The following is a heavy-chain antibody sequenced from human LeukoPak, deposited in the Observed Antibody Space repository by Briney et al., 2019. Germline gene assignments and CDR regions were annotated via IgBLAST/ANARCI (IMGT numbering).Heavy chain of an antibody. V-gene: IGHV3-30*03. J-gene: IGHJ4*02. CDR3: ARGIGLDRYYFDY. CDR2: ISYDGSNK. CDR1: GFTFSSYG. Sequence: PGGSLRLSCAASGFTFSSYGMHWVRQAPGKGLEWVAVISYDGSNKYYADSVKGRFTISRDNSKNTLYLQMNSLRAEDTAVYYCARGIGLDRYYFDYWGQGTLVTVSS. D-gene: IGHD1-14*01.